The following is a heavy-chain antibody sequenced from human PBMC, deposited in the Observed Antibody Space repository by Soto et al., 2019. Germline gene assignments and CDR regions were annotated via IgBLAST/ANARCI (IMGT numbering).Heavy chain of an antibody. V-gene: IGHV1-3*01. CDR2: INAGSGNT. Sequence: GASVKVSCKASGYTFTTLAMHWVRQAPGQGLEWMGYINAGSGNTKYSQKFQGRVTISRDTSASTAYMELSSLRSEDTAVYYCASQDCGSACSADYWGQGTLVTVSS. CDR1: GYTFTTLA. J-gene: IGHJ4*02. D-gene: IGHD2-21*02. CDR3: ASQDCGSACSADY.